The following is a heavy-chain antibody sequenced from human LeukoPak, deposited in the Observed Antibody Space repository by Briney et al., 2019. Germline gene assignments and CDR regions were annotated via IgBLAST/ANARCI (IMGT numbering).Heavy chain of an antibody. J-gene: IGHJ6*03. CDR2: ISGSGGST. CDR3: AKSHVYYMDV. CDR1: GFTFSSYG. Sequence: PGGSLRLSCAASGFTFSSYGMSWARQAPGKGLEWVSAISGSGGSTYYADSVKGRFTISRDNSKNTLYLQMNSLRAEDTAVYYCAKSHVYYMDVWGKGTTVTISS. V-gene: IGHV3-23*01.